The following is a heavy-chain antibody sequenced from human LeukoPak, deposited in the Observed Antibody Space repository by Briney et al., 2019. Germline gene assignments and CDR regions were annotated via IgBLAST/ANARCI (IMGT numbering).Heavy chain of an antibody. Sequence: SETLSLTCTVSGGTISSYYWSWIRQPAGKGLEWIGRIYTSGSTNYNASLKSRVSMSVDTSKNQFSLKLSSVTAADTAVFYCARENSGSYREFDYWGQGTLVTVSS. CDR1: GGTISSYY. CDR2: IYTSGST. CDR3: ARENSGSYREFDY. D-gene: IGHD1-26*01. V-gene: IGHV4-4*07. J-gene: IGHJ4*02.